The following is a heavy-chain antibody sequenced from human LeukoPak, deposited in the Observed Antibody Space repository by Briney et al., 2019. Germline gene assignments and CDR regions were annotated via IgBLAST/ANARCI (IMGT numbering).Heavy chain of an antibody. V-gene: IGHV3-43D*03. J-gene: IGHJ4*02. CDR2: ISWDGGST. CDR1: GFTFDDYA. D-gene: IGHD3-16*01. CDR3: ARSRLRYYFDY. Sequence: PGGSLRLSCAASGFTFDDYAMHWVRQAPGKGLEWVSLISWDGGSTYYADSVKGRFTISRDNSKNSLYLQMNSLRAEDTAVYYCARSRLRYYFDYWGQGTLVTVSS.